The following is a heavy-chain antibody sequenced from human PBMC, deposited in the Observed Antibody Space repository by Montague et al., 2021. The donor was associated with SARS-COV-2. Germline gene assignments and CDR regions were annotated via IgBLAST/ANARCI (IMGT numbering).Heavy chain of an antibody. CDR1: GGSVSSGSYY. CDR2: IYPSGST. V-gene: IGHV4-61*01. J-gene: IGHJ6*02. Sequence: SETLSLTCIVSGGSVSSGSYYWSWIRQPPGKGLEWIGRIYPSGSTKYXPSLKSRVTMSVDTSKNQFSLKLSSVTAADTAVYYCARDHTTILFMVYYYGMNVWGQGTTVTVSS. D-gene: IGHD2-2*02. CDR3: ARDHTTILFMVYYYGMNV.